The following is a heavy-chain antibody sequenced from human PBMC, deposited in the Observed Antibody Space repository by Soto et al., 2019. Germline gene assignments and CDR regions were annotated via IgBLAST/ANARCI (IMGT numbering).Heavy chain of an antibody. J-gene: IGHJ6*03. Sequence: GGSLRLSCAASGFTFSNAWMSWVRQAPGKGLEWVGRIKSKTDGGTTDYAAPVKGRFTISRDDSKNTLYLQMNSLKTEDTAVYYCTTGPSLPDYYYYMDVWGKGTTVTVSS. CDR2: IKSKTDGGTT. CDR1: GFTFSNAW. CDR3: TTGPSLPDYYYYMDV. D-gene: IGHD2-2*01. V-gene: IGHV3-15*01.